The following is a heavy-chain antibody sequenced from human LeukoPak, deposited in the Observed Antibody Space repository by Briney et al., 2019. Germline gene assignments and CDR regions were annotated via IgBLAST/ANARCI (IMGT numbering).Heavy chain of an antibody. V-gene: IGHV4-61*02. CDR2: IYSSGST. Sequence: MASETLSLTCTVSGGSISSGSYYWSWIRQPAGKGLEWIGRIYSSGSTNYNPSLKSRVTISVDTSKNQFSLKLSSVTAADTAVYYCARETHTDRYYMDVWGKGTTVTVSS. CDR1: GGSISSGSYY. D-gene: IGHD4-17*01. CDR3: ARETHTDRYYMDV. J-gene: IGHJ6*03.